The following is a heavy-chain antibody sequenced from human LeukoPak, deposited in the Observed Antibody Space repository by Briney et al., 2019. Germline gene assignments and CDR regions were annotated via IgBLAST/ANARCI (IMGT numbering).Heavy chain of an antibody. V-gene: IGHV4-31*01. CDR3: ATSRIAVAGLFDY. CDR2: IYYSGYT. J-gene: IGHJ4*02. CDR1: GDSISSGGYY. D-gene: IGHD6-19*01. Sequence: SETLSLTCTVSGDSISSGGYYWHWVRQHPVKGLEWIGYIYYSGYTYYNPSLKSQVTISIDTSKNQFSLRLSSVTAADTAVCYCATSRIAVAGLFDYWGQGTLVTVSS.